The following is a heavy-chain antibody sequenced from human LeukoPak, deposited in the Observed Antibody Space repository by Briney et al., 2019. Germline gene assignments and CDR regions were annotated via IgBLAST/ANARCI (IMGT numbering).Heavy chain of an antibody. Sequence: SETLSLTCTVSSGSISNGGYYWVWIRQPPGKGLEWIGSIYYSGTSYYNPSLTSRVTISVDTSKNQFSLKLSSVTAADTAVYYCARAVMVAVAGGRFDYWGQGTLVTVSS. D-gene: IGHD6-19*01. CDR1: SGSISNGGYY. J-gene: IGHJ4*02. CDR3: ARAVMVAVAGGRFDY. CDR2: IYYSGTS. V-gene: IGHV4-39*07.